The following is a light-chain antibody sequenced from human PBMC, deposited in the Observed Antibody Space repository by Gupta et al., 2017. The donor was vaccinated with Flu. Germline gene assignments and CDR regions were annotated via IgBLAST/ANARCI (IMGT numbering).Light chain of an antibody. Sequence: EIVLTQSPGTLSLSPGERATLSCRASHSVTSSSLAWYQQKPVQAPRLLIYGTSSRATGIPDRFSGSASGTDFTLTISMRKPEDFAIYSCQQYGSSYLYTFGQGTKLEMK. V-gene: IGKV3-20*01. J-gene: IGKJ2*01. CDR2: GTS. CDR3: QQYGSSYLYT. CDR1: HSVTSSS.